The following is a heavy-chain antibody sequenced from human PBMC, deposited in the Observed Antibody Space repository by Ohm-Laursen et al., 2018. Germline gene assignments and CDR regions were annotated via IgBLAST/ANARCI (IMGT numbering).Heavy chain of an antibody. CDR3: ARFYGMDV. J-gene: IGHJ6*02. CDR1: GFTFTNYA. Sequence: SLRLSCAASGFTFTNYAMNWVRQAPGKGLEWVSAISGSGDSTYYADSVKGRFTISRDNSKNTLYLQMNSLRAEDTAVYYCARFYGMDVWGQGTTVTVSS. V-gene: IGHV3-23*01. CDR2: ISGSGDST.